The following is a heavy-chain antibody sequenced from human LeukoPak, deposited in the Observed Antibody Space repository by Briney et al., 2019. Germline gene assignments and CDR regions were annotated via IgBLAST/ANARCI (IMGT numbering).Heavy chain of an antibody. CDR2: ISYDGSNK. V-gene: IGHV3-30*04. J-gene: IGHJ4*02. CDR1: GFTFSGYA. D-gene: IGHD2-15*01. Sequence: GGSLRLSCAASGFTFSGYAMHWVRQAPGKGLEWVAVISYDGSNKYYADSVKGRFTISRDNSKNTLYLQMNSLRAEDTAVYYCARVPEYCSGGSCLFDYWGQGTLVTVSS. CDR3: ARVPEYCSGGSCLFDY.